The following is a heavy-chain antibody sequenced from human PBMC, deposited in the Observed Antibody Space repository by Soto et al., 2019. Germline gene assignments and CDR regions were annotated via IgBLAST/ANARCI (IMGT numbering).Heavy chain of an antibody. D-gene: IGHD4-17*01. V-gene: IGHV3-33*06. CDR2: IRYDGSNI. CDR1: GSIFRGYG. Sequence: PGGSLRLSCAASGSIFRGYGMHWVRQAPGKGLEWVAVIRYDGSNINYADSVMGRFTISRDNSKNTLYLEMNSLRAEDTAVYYCAKNSVPGYGDYAAFNYWGQGTLVTVSS. J-gene: IGHJ4*02. CDR3: AKNSVPGYGDYAAFNY.